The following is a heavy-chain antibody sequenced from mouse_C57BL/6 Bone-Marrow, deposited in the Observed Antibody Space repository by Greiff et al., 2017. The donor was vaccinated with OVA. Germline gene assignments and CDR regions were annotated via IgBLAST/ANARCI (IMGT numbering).Heavy chain of an antibody. CDR2: ISSGGSYT. J-gene: IGHJ1*03. D-gene: IGHD1-1*02. V-gene: IGHV5-6*01. Sequence: EVQRVESGGDLVKPGGSLKLSCAASGFTFSSYGMSWVRQTPDKRLEWVATISSGGSYTYYPDSVKGRFTISRDNAKNTLYLQMSSLRSEDTALYYCARVGAASYWYFDVWGTGTTVTVSS. CDR1: GFTFSSYG. CDR3: ARVGAASYWYFDV.